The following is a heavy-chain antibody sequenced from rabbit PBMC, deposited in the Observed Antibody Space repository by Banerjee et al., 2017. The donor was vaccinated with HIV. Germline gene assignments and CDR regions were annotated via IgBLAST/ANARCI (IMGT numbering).Heavy chain of an antibody. CDR1: GFAFSSSYY. CDR3: ARRRRIGDYGYELNL. J-gene: IGHJ4*01. CDR2: IGSGSAGTT. D-gene: IGHD6-1*01. Sequence: QSLEESGGDLVKPGASLTLTCTASGFAFSSSYYMCWVRQSPGKGLEWIACIGSGSAGTTYYASWAKGRFTISKTSSTTVTLQMTSLTAADTTTYFCARRRRIGDYGYELNLWGQGTLVTVS. V-gene: IGHV1S40*01.